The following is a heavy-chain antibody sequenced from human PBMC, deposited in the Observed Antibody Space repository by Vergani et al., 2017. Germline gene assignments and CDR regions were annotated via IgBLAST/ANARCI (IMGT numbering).Heavy chain of an antibody. J-gene: IGHJ4*02. Sequence: QLQLQESGPGLVKPSETLSLTCTVSRGSISSSSYYSGWCRQPPGKGMEWIGSIYYSGSTYYNPALKSRVTIPVDTSKNQFSLKLSSVTAADTAVYYCARLSIAATQIPDWGQGTLVTVSS. CDR2: IYYSGST. D-gene: IGHD6-6*01. CDR3: ARLSIAATQIPD. CDR1: RGSISSSSYY. V-gene: IGHV4-39*01.